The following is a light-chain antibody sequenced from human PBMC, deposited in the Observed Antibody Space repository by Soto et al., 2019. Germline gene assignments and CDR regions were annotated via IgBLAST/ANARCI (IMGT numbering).Light chain of an antibody. V-gene: IGKV1-27*01. Sequence: DIQMTQSPSSLSASVGDRVAITCRASQGISNYLASYQQKPGEVPKVLVYGASTLPSGVPSLFSGSGSGTVFTLTIRSQQHEYFATYYCQKYTAVPALGFGGGNNVEIK. CDR2: GAS. CDR3: QKYTAVPALG. J-gene: IGKJ4*01. CDR1: QGISNY.